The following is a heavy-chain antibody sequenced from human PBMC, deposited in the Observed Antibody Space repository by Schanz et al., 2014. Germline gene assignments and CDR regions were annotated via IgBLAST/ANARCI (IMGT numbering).Heavy chain of an antibody. D-gene: IGHD2-21*02. CDR1: GFTFSRYA. J-gene: IGHJ6*03. CDR2: ISHDGNNK. Sequence: VQLVESGGGLVQPGGSLRLSCAASGFTFSRYAMHWVRQAPGKGLEWAALISHDGNNKHYVDSVEGRFTISRDNSKSMLFLEMSSLRVEDTAVYYCARPSDSSWYMDVWGKGTTVTVSS. V-gene: IGHV3-30-3*01. CDR3: ARPSDSSWYMDV.